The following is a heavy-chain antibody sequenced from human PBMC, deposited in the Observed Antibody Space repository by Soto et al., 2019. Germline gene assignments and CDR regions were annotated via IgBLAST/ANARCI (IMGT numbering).Heavy chain of an antibody. CDR1: GFTFSSYW. CDR2: IKQDGSEK. CDR3: ARDWDTAMVTADAFDI. V-gene: IGHV3-7*05. Sequence: PGGSLRLSCAASGFTFSSYWMSWVRQAPGKGLEWVANIKQDGSEKYYVDSVKGRFTISRDNAKNSLYLQMNSLRAEDTAVYYCARDWDTAMVTADAFDIWGQGTMVTVSS. J-gene: IGHJ3*02. D-gene: IGHD5-18*01.